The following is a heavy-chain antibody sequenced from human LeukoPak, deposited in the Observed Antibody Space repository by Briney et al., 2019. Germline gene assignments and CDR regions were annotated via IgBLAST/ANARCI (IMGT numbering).Heavy chain of an antibody. J-gene: IGHJ4*02. CDR2: ISYSGST. Sequence: SETLSLTCTVSGGSISSYYWSWLRQPPGKGLEWIGYISYSGSTNYNPSLKSRVTISVDTSKNQFSLKLSSVTAADTAVYYCARHEHTARRLIPFDSWGQGTLVTVSS. CDR1: GGSISSYY. CDR3: ARHEHTARRLIPFDS. V-gene: IGHV4-59*08. D-gene: IGHD6-6*01.